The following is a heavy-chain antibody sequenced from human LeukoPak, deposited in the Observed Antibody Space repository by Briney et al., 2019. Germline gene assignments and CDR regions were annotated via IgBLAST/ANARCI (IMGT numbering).Heavy chain of an antibody. J-gene: IGHJ4*02. D-gene: IGHD6-13*01. Sequence: ASVKVSCKASGYTFTDYYIHWERQAPGQGLEWMGIIHPSGGSTTYAQKFQGRVTVTSDTSTSTVYMELSSLRSEDTAVYYCARVLADAGTGYWGQGTLVTVSS. CDR3: ARVLADAGTGY. CDR2: IHPSGGST. V-gene: IGHV1-46*01. CDR1: GYTFTDYY.